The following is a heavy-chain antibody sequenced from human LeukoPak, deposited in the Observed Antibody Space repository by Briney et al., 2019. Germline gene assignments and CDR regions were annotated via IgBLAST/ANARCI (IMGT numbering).Heavy chain of an antibody. D-gene: IGHD6-19*01. CDR2: IGGSGGST. CDR1: GFTFSSYA. J-gene: IGHJ5*02. V-gene: IGHV3-23*01. Sequence: GGSLRLSCAASGFTFSSYAMSWVRQAPGKGLEWVSAIGGSGGSTYYADSVKGRFTISRDNSKNTPYLQMNSLRAEDTAVYYCAKDHAVAGTNWFDPWGQGTLVTVSS. CDR3: AKDHAVAGTNWFDP.